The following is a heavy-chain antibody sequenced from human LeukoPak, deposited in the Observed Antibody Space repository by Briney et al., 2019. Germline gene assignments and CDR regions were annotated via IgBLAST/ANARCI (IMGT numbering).Heavy chain of an antibody. CDR1: GGSFSGYY. V-gene: IGHV4-34*01. J-gene: IGHJ6*03. D-gene: IGHD5-18*01. Sequence: KPSETLSLTCAVYGGSFSGYYWSWIRQPPGKGLEWIGEINHSGSTNYNPSLKSRVTISVDTSKNQFSLKLSSVTAADTAVYYCARDIRGYSYGLGDYYYYYYMDVWGKGTTVTVSS. CDR3: ARDIRGYSYGLGDYYYYYYMDV. CDR2: INHSGST.